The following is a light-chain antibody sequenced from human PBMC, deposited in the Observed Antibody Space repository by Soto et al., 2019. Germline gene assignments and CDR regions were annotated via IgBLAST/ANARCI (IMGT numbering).Light chain of an antibody. Sequence: QAVVTQEPSLTVSPGGTVTLTCASSAGPVTSRHYPYWFQQKPGQAPRALIYDTSNKHPWTPARFSGSLLGGTPALILSGAQPEDEADYHCSLSYSGVRVFGGGTKVTVL. CDR3: SLSYSGVRV. CDR2: DTS. J-gene: IGLJ3*02. CDR1: AGPVTSRHY. V-gene: IGLV7-46*01.